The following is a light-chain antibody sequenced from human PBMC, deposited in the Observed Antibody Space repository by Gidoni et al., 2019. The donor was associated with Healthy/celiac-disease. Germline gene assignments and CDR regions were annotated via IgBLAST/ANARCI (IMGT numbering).Light chain of an antibody. CDR2: DAY. V-gene: IGKV1-5*01. CDR1: QSISSW. Sequence: DIQMTQSPSTLSASVGYRVTITCRARQSISSWLAWYQQKPGKAPKLLLYDAYSLESGVPSRFSGSGSGTEFTLTISRLQPDDFATYDCQQYNSYWTFGQGTKVEIK. J-gene: IGKJ1*01. CDR3: QQYNSYWT.